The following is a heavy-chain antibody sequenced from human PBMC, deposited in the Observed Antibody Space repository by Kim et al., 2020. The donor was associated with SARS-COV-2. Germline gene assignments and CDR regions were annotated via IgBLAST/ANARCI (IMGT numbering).Heavy chain of an antibody. D-gene: IGHD3-9*01. J-gene: IGHJ6*02. V-gene: IGHV4-39*07. CDR3: ARGTRYFDWSQYSYYYHGMDV. Sequence: SETLSLTCSVSGASITSRTYYWVWIRQPPGKGLEWIGTMFDHWNTYHNPSLKSRLTLSVDTSKNQFSLKLKSVTAADTAVYYCARGTRYFDWSQYSYYYHGMDVWGQGTTVTVSS. CDR2: MFDHWNT. CDR1: GASITSRTYY.